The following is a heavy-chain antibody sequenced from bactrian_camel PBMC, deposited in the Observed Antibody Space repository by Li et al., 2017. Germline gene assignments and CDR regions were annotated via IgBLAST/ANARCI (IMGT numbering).Heavy chain of an antibody. Sequence: QLVESGGGSVRAGGSLKLSCKASSEAYNQRCLGWFRRAPGKEREGVARVNSYGTINYADSVRGRFTVSQDNARNTVYLQMNNLLLDDTAMYYCAAARPGTYGGSWRCGYNYWGQGTQVTVS. CDR3: AAARPGTYGGSWRCGYNY. J-gene: IGHJ4*01. V-gene: IGHV3S53*01. CDR1: SEAYNQRC. D-gene: IGHD6*01. CDR2: VNSYGTI.